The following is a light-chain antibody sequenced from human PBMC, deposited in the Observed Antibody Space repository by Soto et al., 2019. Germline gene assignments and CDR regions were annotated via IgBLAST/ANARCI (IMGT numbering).Light chain of an antibody. CDR1: QSVGSTY. Sequence: EIVLTQSAGTLSLSPGERATLYCRASQSVGSTYLAWYHQKPGQAPRLLIYGASSRATGIPDRFSGSGSGTDFTLTISRLEPEDFAVYYCQQYGDSPWTFGQGTKVDNK. CDR2: GAS. CDR3: QQYGDSPWT. V-gene: IGKV3-20*01. J-gene: IGKJ1*01.